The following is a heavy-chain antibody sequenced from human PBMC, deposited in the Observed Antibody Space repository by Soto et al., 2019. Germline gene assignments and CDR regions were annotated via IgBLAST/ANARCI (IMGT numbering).Heavy chain of an antibody. Sequence: QLQLQESGPGLVKPSETLSLTCTVSGGSISSSSYYWGWIRQPPGKGLEWIGSIYYSGSTYYNPSLKSRVTISVDTSKNQFSLKLSSVTAADTAVYYCARHADYYDILTGGGPFDYWGQGTLVTVSS. CDR1: GGSISSSSYY. D-gene: IGHD3-9*01. V-gene: IGHV4-39*01. J-gene: IGHJ4*02. CDR2: IYYSGST. CDR3: ARHADYYDILTGGGPFDY.